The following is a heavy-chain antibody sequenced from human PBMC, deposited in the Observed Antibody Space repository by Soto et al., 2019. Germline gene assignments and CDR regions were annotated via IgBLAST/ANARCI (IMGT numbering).Heavy chain of an antibody. CDR3: ARGYASGLPGY. D-gene: IGHD6-19*01. Sequence: TSETLSLTCAVSGGSISSGGYSWNWIRQPPGKGLEWIGYIYDSGNTNFNPSLRSRVSISADRSKNHFSMNLTSVTAADTAVYYCARGYASGLPGYWGQG. CDR2: IYDSGNT. V-gene: IGHV4-30-2*01. CDR1: GGSISSGGYS. J-gene: IGHJ4*02.